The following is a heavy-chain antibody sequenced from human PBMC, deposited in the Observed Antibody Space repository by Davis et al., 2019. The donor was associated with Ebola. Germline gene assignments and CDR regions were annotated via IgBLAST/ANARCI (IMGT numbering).Heavy chain of an antibody. CDR2: IIPIFGTA. CDR3: ARAAKSSFLGYYYYYMDV. J-gene: IGHJ6*03. CDR1: GGTFSSYA. Sequence: SVKVSCKASGGTFSSYAISWVRQAPGQGLEWMGGIIPIFGTANYAQKFQGRVTITADESTSTAYMELSSLRSEDTAVYYCARAAKSSFLGYYYYYMDVWGKGTTVTVSS. D-gene: IGHD2/OR15-2a*01. V-gene: IGHV1-69*13.